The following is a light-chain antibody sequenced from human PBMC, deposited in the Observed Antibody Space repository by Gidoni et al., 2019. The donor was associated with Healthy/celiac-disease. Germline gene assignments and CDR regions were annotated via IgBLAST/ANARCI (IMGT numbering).Light chain of an antibody. CDR2: DAS. V-gene: IGKV3-11*01. CDR3: QQRSNWPPYT. Sequence: EIVLTQSPATLSLSPGERATLTCMSSQSVSSYLAWYQQKPGQAPKLLIYDASIRATGIPARFSGSGSGTDFTLTISSLEPEDCAVYYCQQRSNWPPYTFGQGTKLEIK. CDR1: QSVSSY. J-gene: IGKJ2*01.